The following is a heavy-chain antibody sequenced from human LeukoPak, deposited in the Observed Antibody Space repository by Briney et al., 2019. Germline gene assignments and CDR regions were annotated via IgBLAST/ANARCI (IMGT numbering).Heavy chain of an antibody. V-gene: IGHV3-9*01. CDR1: GFTFSSYS. D-gene: IGHD6-19*01. CDR2: ISWNSGSI. CDR3: AKAREYSSGWYEGGFDY. Sequence: GGSLRLSCAASGFTFSSYSMNWVRQAPGKGLEWVSGISWNSGSIGYADSVKGRFTISRDNAKNSLYLQMNSLRAEDTALYYCAKAREYSSGWYEGGFDYWGQGTLVTVSS. J-gene: IGHJ4*02.